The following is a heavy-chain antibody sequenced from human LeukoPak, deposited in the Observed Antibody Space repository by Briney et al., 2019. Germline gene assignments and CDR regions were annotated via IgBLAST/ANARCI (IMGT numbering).Heavy chain of an antibody. CDR3: AAGTAADY. Sequence: QTGGSLRLSCAASGFTFSSYWMHWVRQVPGKGLVWVSRINSDGSNTRYADSVKGRFTISRDNAKNTLYLQMNSLRVEDTAVYYCAAGTAADYWGLGTLVAVSS. D-gene: IGHD6-13*01. CDR2: INSDGSNT. J-gene: IGHJ4*02. CDR1: GFTFSSYW. V-gene: IGHV3-74*01.